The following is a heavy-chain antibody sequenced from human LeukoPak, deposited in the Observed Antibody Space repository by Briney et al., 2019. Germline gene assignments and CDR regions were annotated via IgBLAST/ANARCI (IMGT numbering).Heavy chain of an antibody. J-gene: IGHJ4*02. D-gene: IGHD4-17*01. V-gene: IGHV3-15*01. Sequence: PGGPLRLSCAASGFTFSSFVMSWVRQAPGKGLEWVGRIKRKTDGGTTDYAAPVKGRFTISKDDSKNTLYLQINSLKTEDTAVYYCTTDNNYGDYGLDYWGQGTLVTVSS. CDR3: TTDNNYGDYGLDY. CDR1: GFTFSSFV. CDR2: IKRKTDGGTT.